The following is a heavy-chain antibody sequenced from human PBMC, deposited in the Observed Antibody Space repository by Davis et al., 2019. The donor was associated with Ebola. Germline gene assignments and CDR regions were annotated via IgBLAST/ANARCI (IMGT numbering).Heavy chain of an antibody. V-gene: IGHV3-33*08. J-gene: IGHJ4*02. Sequence: GESLKISCAASGFTFSSYGMHWVRQAPGKGLEWVAFTRYDGSDKYYVDSVKGRFTISRDNAKNSLYLQMNSLRAEDTAVYYCARHHYGDYYYFDYWGQGTLVTVSS. CDR1: GFTFSSYG. CDR3: ARHHYGDYYYFDY. CDR2: TRYDGSDK. D-gene: IGHD4-17*01.